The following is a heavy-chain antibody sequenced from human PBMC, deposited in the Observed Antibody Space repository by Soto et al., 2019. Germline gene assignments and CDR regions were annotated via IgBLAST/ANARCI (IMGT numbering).Heavy chain of an antibody. CDR1: GFTFGTYA. Sequence: GGSLRLSCAASGFTFGTYAMNWVRQAPGKGLEWVSSTPGSGGSAYYADSVRDRFTISRDNSKNTVYLQLDSLRPEDSAIYYCAKGGSSGWFYFDFWGQGTKVTVYS. CDR2: TPGSGGSA. V-gene: IGHV3-23*01. D-gene: IGHD6-19*01. J-gene: IGHJ4*02. CDR3: AKGGSSGWFYFDF.